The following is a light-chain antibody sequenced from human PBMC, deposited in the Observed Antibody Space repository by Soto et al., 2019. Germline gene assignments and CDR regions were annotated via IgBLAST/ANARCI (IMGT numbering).Light chain of an antibody. CDR2: DVS. CDR1: SSDVGSYNF. CDR3: CSYAGTSTWV. J-gene: IGLJ3*02. Sequence: QSALTQPASVSGSPGQSITISCTGGSSDVGSYNFVSWYQQHPGKAPKLMIYDVSKRPSGVSNRFSGSKSGNTASLTISGIHAEDEADYYCCSYAGTSTWVFGGGTKLTVL. V-gene: IGLV2-23*02.